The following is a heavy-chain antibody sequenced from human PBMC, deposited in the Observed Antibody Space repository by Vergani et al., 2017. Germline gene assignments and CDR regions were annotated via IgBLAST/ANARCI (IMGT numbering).Heavy chain of an antibody. Sequence: QLLLQDSGPGQVKPSETLSLTCGVSDGSINTYYWSWIRQSPGKGLEWIGYIYSTGSTNYNPSLNSRVTMSVDTSKNQFSLKLRSVTAADTAVYFCARVMYRDEASTGYRLEGMDIWGQGTTVTISS. D-gene: IGHD3-9*01. CDR1: DGSINTYY. J-gene: IGHJ6*02. CDR2: IYSTGST. CDR3: ARVMYRDEASTGYRLEGMDI. V-gene: IGHV4-59*13.